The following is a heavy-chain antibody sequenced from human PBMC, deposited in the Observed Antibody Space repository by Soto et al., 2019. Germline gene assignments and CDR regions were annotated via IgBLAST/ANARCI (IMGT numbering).Heavy chain of an antibody. CDR3: ARTGGLTDKSCYYYYGMDV. CDR1: GGSISSGGYY. CDR2: IYYSGST. D-gene: IGHD5-12*01. V-gene: IGHV4-31*03. J-gene: IGHJ6*02. Sequence: SETLSLTCTVSGGSISSGGYYWSWIRQHPGKGLEWIGYIYYSGSTYYNPSLKSRVTISVDTSKNQFSLKLSSVTAADTAVYYCARTGGLTDKSCYYYYGMDVWGQGTTVTVSS.